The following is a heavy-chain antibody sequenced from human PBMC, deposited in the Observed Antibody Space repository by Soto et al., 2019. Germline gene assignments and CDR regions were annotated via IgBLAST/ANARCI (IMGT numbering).Heavy chain of an antibody. CDR1: SGSISSYY. V-gene: IGHV4-59*01. CDR2: IYYSGST. J-gene: IGHJ5*02. Sequence: SETLSLTCTVSSGSISSYYWSWIRQPPGKGLEWIGYIYYSGSTNYNPSLKSRVTISVDTSKNQFSLKLSSVTAADTAVYYCARDKGGHYYGSGSYRFDPWGQGTLVTVSS. CDR3: ARDKGGHYYGSGSYRFDP. D-gene: IGHD3-10*01.